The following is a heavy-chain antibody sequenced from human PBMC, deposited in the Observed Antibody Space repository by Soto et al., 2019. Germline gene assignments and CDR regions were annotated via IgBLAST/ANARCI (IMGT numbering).Heavy chain of an antibody. J-gene: IGHJ6*02. CDR2: ITSGGTVF. CDR1: GFNVGDYE. D-gene: IGHD3-9*01. V-gene: IGHV3-48*03. CDR3: ARGRYALGV. Sequence: LRLSCAASGFNVGDYEINWVRQAPGKGLEWISMITSGGTVFYYADSVRGRFAISRDDTENSLHLQMNSLRVEDTAMYYCARGRYALGVWGQGTTVTVSS.